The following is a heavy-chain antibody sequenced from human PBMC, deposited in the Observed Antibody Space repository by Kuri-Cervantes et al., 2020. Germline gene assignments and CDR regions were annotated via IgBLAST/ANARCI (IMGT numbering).Heavy chain of an antibody. CDR3: GGGFWRGGDGY. J-gene: IGHJ4*02. Sequence: GSLRLSCSVSGASVSTGSYYWSWIRQSPGKGLECIAYMSKRESHKYNPSLESRVTTPLDTDQNHFSLKLTSVTAADTAEYYCGGGFWRGGDGYWGRGILVTVSS. V-gene: IGHV4-61*03. CDR2: MSKRESH. CDR1: GASVSTGSYY. D-gene: IGHD3-3*01.